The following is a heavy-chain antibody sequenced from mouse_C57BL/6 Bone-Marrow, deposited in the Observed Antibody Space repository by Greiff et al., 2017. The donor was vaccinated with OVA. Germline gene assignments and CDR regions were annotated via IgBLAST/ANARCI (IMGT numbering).Heavy chain of an antibody. Sequence: VHVKQSGAELVRPGASVKLSCTASGFNIKDDYMHWVKQRPEQGLEWIGWIDPENGDTEYASKFQGKATITADTSSNTAYLQLSSLTSEDTAVYYCTTILYYFDYWGQGTTLTVSS. J-gene: IGHJ2*01. CDR1: GFNIKDDY. V-gene: IGHV14-4*01. CDR3: TTILYYFDY. CDR2: IDPENGDT.